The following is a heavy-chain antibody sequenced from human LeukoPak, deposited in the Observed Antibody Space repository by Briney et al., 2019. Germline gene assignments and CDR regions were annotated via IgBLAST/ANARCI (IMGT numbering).Heavy chain of an antibody. J-gene: IGHJ1*01. Sequence: KSSETLSLTCAVYGGSFSGYYWSWIRQPPGKGLEWIGEINHSGSTNYNPSLKSRVTISVDTSKNQFSLKLSSVTAADTAVYYCARGPAVAGTGEDQGSLQVYFQHWGQGTLVTVSS. D-gene: IGHD6-19*01. CDR2: INHSGST. CDR1: GGSFSGYY. CDR3: ARGPAVAGTGEDQGSLQVYFQH. V-gene: IGHV4-34*01.